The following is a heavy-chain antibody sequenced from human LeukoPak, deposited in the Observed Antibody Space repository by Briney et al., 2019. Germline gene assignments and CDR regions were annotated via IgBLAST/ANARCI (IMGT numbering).Heavy chain of an antibody. CDR2: IFYSGST. J-gene: IGHJ5*02. CDR1: GGSISTSNYY. D-gene: IGHD6-13*01. Sequence: SETLSLTCTVSGGSISTSNYYWGWIRQPPGKGLEWIGNIFYSGSTYYSPSLRSRVTISLDTSRNQFSLKLSSVTAADTAVYYCARVKYRSSWYEGDWFDPWGQGTLVTVSS. CDR3: ARVKYRSSWYEGDWFDP. V-gene: IGHV4-39*07.